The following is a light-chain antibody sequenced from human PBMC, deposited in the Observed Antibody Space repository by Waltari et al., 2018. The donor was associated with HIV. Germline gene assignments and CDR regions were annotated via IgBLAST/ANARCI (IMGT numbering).Light chain of an antibody. V-gene: IGKV6-21*02. J-gene: IGKJ4*01. CDR1: EGIGIS. CDR2: SAS. Sequence: EIVLTQSPEFQSVAPQEKVTITCRASEGIGISLHWYQMKADQSPRLLIKSASQSIAGGPSRFSGSGSGTDFTLTINSLEAEEAATYFCHQSSSLPLTFGGGTRVEIK. CDR3: HQSSSLPLT.